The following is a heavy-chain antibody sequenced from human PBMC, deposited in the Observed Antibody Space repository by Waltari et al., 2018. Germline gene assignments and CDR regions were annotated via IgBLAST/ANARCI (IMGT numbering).Heavy chain of an antibody. CDR2: IYSGGRT. V-gene: IGHV3-53*01. Sequence: EVQLVESGGGLIQPGGSLRLSCAASGFNINYNYMTWVRQAPGKGLEWVSVIYSGGRTDYPLSMKCRVTISRDTYKNLVFLEMKSLRAEDTAVYYCARGETAVLDYWGHGTLVTVSS. D-gene: IGHD6-6*01. J-gene: IGHJ4*01. CDR1: GFNINYNY. CDR3: ARGETAVLDY.